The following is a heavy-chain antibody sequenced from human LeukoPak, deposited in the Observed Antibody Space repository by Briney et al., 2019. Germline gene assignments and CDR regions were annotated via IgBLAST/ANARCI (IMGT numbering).Heavy chain of an antibody. CDR3: ARIAGDY. CDR1: GGSISDFY. J-gene: IGHJ4*02. CDR2: IYISGNT. V-gene: IGHV4-4*07. Sequence: PSGTLSLTCTVSGGSISDFYWSWIRQPAGKGLEWIGRIYISGNTNYNPSLKSRVTMSLVTSKNHFSMRLRSVTAADTAVYYCARIAGDYWGQGTLVTASS. D-gene: IGHD1-1*01.